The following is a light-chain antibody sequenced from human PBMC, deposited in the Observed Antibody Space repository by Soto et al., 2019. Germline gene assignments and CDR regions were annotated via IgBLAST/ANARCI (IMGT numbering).Light chain of an antibody. Sequence: EVGMTQSPATLSVSPGKSATLSCRASQGVSNNLAWNQQKPGQAPRLLIFGASTRATGIPVRFSGSVSGRQFTLTISSLQSEDFAVYYCHQYNDGPGGTFGQGTKVGIK. V-gene: IGKV3-15*01. CDR1: QGVSNN. CDR2: GAS. CDR3: HQYNDGPGGT. J-gene: IGKJ1*01.